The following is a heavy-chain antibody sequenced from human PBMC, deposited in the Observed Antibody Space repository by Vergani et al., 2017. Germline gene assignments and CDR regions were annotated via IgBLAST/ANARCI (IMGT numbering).Heavy chain of an antibody. V-gene: IGHV4-30-4*01. Sequence: QVQLQESGPGLVKPSQTLSLTCTVSGGSISSGDYYWSWIRQPPGKGLEWIGYIYYSGSTYYNPSLKSRVTISVDTSKNQFSVKLSSVTAADRSVYYCPRHAAYNNDCGSGVYNWFDPWGQGTLVTVSS. J-gene: IGHJ5*02. D-gene: IGHD3-10*01. CDR2: IYYSGST. CDR3: PRHAAYNNDCGSGVYNWFDP. CDR1: GGSISSGDYY.